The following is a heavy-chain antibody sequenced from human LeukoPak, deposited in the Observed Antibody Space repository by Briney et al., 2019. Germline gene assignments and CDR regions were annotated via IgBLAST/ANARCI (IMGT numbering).Heavy chain of an antibody. CDR3: ARGLVGAATFDY. Sequence: ASVKVSCKASGYTFTSYAMNWVRQAPGQGLEWMGWINPNSGGTNYAQKFQGRVTMTRDTSISTAYMELSRLRSDDTAVYYCARGLVGAATFDYWGQGTLVTVSS. D-gene: IGHD1-26*01. CDR1: GYTFTSYA. CDR2: INPNSGGT. J-gene: IGHJ4*02. V-gene: IGHV1-2*02.